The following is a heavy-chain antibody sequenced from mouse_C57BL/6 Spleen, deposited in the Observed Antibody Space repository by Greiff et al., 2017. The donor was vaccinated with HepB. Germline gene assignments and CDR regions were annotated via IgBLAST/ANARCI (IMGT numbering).Heavy chain of an antibody. CDR3: ARGNYYGSSSAWFAY. CDR2: IDPSDSYT. Sequence: QVQLQQPGAELVKPGASVKLSCKASGYTFTSYWMQWVKQRPGQGLEWIGEIDPSDSYTNYNQKFKGKATLTVDTSSRTAYMQLSSLTSKDSAVYYCARGNYYGSSSAWFAYWGQGTLVTVSA. CDR1: GYTFTSYW. V-gene: IGHV1-50*01. D-gene: IGHD1-1*01. J-gene: IGHJ3*01.